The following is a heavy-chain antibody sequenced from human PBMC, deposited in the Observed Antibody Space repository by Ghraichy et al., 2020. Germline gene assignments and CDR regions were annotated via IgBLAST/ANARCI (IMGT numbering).Heavy chain of an antibody. CDR3: AKAWGYCSGGTCPPYNWFDP. J-gene: IGHJ5*02. CDR1: GLTFSSYA. CDR2: ISAGGGSA. D-gene: IGHD2-15*01. Sequence: GGSLRLSCVASGLTFSSYAMTWVRQAPGKGLEWVSSISAGGGSAYYADSVKGRFSISRDNSKDTMYLQMNSLRAEDAAVYFCAKAWGYCSGGTCPPYNWFDPCGQGTLVTVSS. V-gene: IGHV3-23*01.